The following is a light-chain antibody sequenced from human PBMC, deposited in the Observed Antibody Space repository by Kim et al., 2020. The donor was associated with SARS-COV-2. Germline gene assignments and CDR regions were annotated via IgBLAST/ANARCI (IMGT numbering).Light chain of an antibody. CDR3: QQYNNWPLT. V-gene: IGKV3-15*01. CDR2: GAS. CDR1: QSVSRN. Sequence: ETVMTQSPATLSVSPGERATLFCRASQSVSRNLAWYQQKPGQAPRLLIYGASTRATATPARFSGSGSGTEFTLTIHSLQSEDFALYYCQQYNNWPLTFGQGTRLEIK. J-gene: IGKJ5*01.